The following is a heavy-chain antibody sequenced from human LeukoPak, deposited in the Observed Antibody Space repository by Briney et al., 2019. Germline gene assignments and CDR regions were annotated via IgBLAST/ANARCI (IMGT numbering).Heavy chain of an antibody. CDR1: GFTFSNYC. Sequence: GGSLRLSCAASGFTFSNYCMHWVRQAPGKGLVLVSRINSDGTSTSYADSVKGRFTISRDNAKNTLYLQMNSLRAEDTAVYYCAREDYLMINGVFDPWGQGTLVTVSS. V-gene: IGHV3-74*01. D-gene: IGHD3-16*01. J-gene: IGHJ5*02. CDR2: INSDGTST. CDR3: AREDYLMINGVFDP.